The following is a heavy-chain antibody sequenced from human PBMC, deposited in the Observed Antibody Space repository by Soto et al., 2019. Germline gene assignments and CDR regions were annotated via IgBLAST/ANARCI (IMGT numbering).Heavy chain of an antibody. CDR1: GGSIRSYY. J-gene: IGHJ4*02. CDR2: IYYSGTT. D-gene: IGHD3-10*01. V-gene: IGHV4-59*01. CDR3: ARGPGASDYYFDY. Sequence: SETLSLTCTVSGGSIRSYYWSWIRQPPGKGLEWIGDIYYSGTTNYNPSLKSRITMSVDTSKNQFSLKLSSVTAADTAVYYCARGPGASDYYFDYWSPGTLVT.